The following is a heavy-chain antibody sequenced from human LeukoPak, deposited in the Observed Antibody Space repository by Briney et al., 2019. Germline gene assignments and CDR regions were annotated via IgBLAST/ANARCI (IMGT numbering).Heavy chain of an antibody. V-gene: IGHV4-34*01. D-gene: IGHD3-3*02. CDR3: ASSNHFWSGYYLLDY. J-gene: IGHJ4*02. CDR2: IDHSGST. Sequence: GSLRLSCAASGFTFSSYAMSWVRQPPGKGLEWIGEIDHSGSTNYNPSLKSRVTISVDTSKNQFSLELSSVTAADTAVYYCASSNHFWSGYYLLDYWSQGTLVTVSS. CDR1: GFTFSSYA.